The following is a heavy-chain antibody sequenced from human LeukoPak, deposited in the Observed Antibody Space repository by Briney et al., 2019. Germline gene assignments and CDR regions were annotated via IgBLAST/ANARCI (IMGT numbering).Heavy chain of an antibody. J-gene: IGHJ4*02. CDR3: ARSDTVTTADY. Sequence: ASLKVSCTGSGYTFTGYYMHWVRHAPGQALERLGGTNPNSGGTNYAQKFQGRVTTTRDTSISTAYMELSRLRSDDTAVYYCARSDTVTTADYWGQGTLVTVSS. V-gene: IGHV1-2*02. CDR1: GYTFTGYY. CDR2: TNPNSGGT. D-gene: IGHD4-17*01.